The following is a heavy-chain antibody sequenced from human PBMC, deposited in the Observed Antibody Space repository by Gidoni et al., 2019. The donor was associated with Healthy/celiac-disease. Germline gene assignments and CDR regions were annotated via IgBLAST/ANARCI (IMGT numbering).Heavy chain of an antibody. CDR3: ARIRDWGSGSYYKRGFDY. CDR1: GFSLSNARMG. Sequence: QVTLKESGPVLVKPTETLTLTCTVYGFSLSNARMGVSWIRQPPGKALEWLAHIFSNDEKSYSTSLKSRLTIAKYTAKSQVVLTMTNMDPVDTATYYCARIRDWGSGSYYKRGFDYWGQGTLVTVSS. CDR2: IFSNDEK. J-gene: IGHJ4*02. D-gene: IGHD3-10*01. V-gene: IGHV2-26*01.